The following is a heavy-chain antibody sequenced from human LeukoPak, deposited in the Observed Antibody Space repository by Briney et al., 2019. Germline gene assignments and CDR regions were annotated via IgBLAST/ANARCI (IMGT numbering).Heavy chain of an antibody. D-gene: IGHD4-17*01. Sequence: GGSLRLSCAASGATFSSYAMSWVRQAPGKGLEWVSAISTGGSNTYYADSVKGRFTISRDNSKNTLYLQMNSLRAEDTAVYYCARDSYGLRDESDWGQGTLVTVSS. CDR1: GATFSSYA. CDR2: ISTGGSNT. V-gene: IGHV3-23*01. CDR3: ARDSYGLRDESD. J-gene: IGHJ4*02.